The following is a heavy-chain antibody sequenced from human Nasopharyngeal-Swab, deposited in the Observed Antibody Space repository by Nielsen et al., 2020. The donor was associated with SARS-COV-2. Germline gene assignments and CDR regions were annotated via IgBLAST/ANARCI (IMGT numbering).Heavy chain of an antibody. V-gene: IGHV4-31*03. CDR2: IYYSGST. CDR1: GGSISSGGYY. J-gene: IGHJ3*02. Sequence: SETLSLTCTVSGGSISSGGYYWSWIRQHPGKGLEWIGYIYYSGSTYYNPSLKSRVTISVDTSKNQFSLKLSSVTAADTAVYYCARDSGTRQYYDFWSGYDAYAFDIWGQGTMVTVSS. D-gene: IGHD3-3*01. CDR3: ARDSGTRQYYDFWSGYDAYAFDI.